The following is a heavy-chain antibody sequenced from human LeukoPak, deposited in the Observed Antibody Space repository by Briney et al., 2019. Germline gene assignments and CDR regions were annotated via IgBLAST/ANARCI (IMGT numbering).Heavy chain of an antibody. V-gene: IGHV3-7*05. D-gene: IGHD3-10*01. Sequence: GGSLRHSCSASAFHFSSYWMTWVRQPPGKGLEWVATIKEDGSDEYYVASVRGRFTISRDNAENSLYLQMNSLRAEDTALYYCVRDGIRDIPGVITIRYDYWGQGTLVTVSS. J-gene: IGHJ4*02. CDR2: IKEDGSDE. CDR3: VRDGIRDIPGVITIRYDY. CDR1: AFHFSSYW.